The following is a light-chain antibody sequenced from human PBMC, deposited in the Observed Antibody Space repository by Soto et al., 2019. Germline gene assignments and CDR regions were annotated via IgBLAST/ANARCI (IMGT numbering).Light chain of an antibody. CDR3: QQSYSTPIT. Sequence: DIQMTQSPSSLSASVGDRVTITCRASQSISTYLNWYQQKPGKAPELLIYDASTLQSGLPLKFSGSGSGTDFILTISSLQPEDFATYYCQQSYSTPITFGQGTRLDIK. CDR2: DAS. CDR1: QSISTY. V-gene: IGKV1-39*01. J-gene: IGKJ5*01.